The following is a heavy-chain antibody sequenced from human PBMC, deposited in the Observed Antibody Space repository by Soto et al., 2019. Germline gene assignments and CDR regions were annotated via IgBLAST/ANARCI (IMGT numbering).Heavy chain of an antibody. V-gene: IGHV1-18*01. J-gene: IGHJ5*02. CDR1: GYTFTSYG. CDR3: ATLIKFGLVTDWFDP. Sequence: ASVKVSCKASGYTFTSYGISWVRQAPGQGLEWMGWISAYNGNTNYAQKLQGRVTMTTDTSTSTAYMELRSLRSDNTAVYYCATLIKFGLVTDWFDPWGQGTLVTVSS. CDR2: ISAYNGNT. D-gene: IGHD3-9*01.